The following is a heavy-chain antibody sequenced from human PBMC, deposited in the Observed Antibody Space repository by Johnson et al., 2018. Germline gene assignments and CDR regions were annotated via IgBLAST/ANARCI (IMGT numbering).Heavy chain of an antibody. CDR3: AGYDSSGYYYYALDV. Sequence: VQLLETGGSVVQPEKSLRLSCAASGFPFRSCTMHWVRLAPGKGLEWVAVISYDGSNKYYADSVKGRFTISRDNSKNTLYLQMNSLRAEDTAGYYWAGYDSSGYYYYALDVWGQRTTVTVSS. J-gene: IGHJ6*02. V-gene: IGHV3-30-3*01. D-gene: IGHD3-22*01. CDR2: ISYDGSNK. CDR1: GFPFRSCT.